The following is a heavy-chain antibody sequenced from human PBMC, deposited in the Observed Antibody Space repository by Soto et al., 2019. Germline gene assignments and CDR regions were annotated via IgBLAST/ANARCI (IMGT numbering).Heavy chain of an antibody. D-gene: IGHD6-13*01. CDR3: ARQSSSWYWFDP. CDR1: GYSFTSYW. Sequence: GESLKISRKGSGYSFTSYWISWVRQLPGKGLEWMGRIEPSDSYTNYCPSFQGHVTFSADKSISTAYLQWSGLKASDTAMYYCARQSSSWYWFDPWGQGTLVTVSS. V-gene: IGHV5-10-1*01. J-gene: IGHJ5*02. CDR2: IEPSDSYT.